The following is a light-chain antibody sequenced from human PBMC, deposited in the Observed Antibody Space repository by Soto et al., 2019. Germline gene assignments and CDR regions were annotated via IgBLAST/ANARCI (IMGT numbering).Light chain of an antibody. V-gene: IGLV1-40*01. CDR1: SSNIGAGYD. J-gene: IGLJ2*01. CDR2: GNS. CDR3: QSYDSSLSGVV. Sequence: QPVLTQPPSVSGAPGQRVTISCTGSSSNIGAGYDVHWYQQLPGTAPKLLIYGNSNRPSGVPDRCSGSKSGTSASLAITGLQAEDEADYYCQSYDSSLSGVVFGGGTKLTFL.